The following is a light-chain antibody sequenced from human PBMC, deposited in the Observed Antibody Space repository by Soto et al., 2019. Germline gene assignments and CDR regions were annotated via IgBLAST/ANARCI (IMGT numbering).Light chain of an antibody. J-gene: IGLJ2*01. V-gene: IGLV2-14*01. CDR1: SSDVGGYNY. Sequence: QSVLTQPASVSGSPGQSITISCTGTSSDVGGYNYVSWYQQHPGKAPKLMIYDVSNRPSGLSNRFSGSKSGNTASLTISGLQAEDEADYYCSSYTSSSTLVVFGGGTKLTV. CDR2: DVS. CDR3: SSYTSSSTLVV.